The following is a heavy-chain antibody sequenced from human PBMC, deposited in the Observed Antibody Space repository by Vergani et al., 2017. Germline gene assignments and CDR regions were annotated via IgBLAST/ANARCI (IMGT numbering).Heavy chain of an antibody. V-gene: IGHV1-69*12. D-gene: IGHD3-22*01. J-gene: IGHJ6*02. CDR2: IIPIFGTA. CDR3: ARDSGIVVAPYYYYYGMDV. CDR1: GGTFSSYA. Sequence: QVQLVQSGAEVKNPGSSVKVSCKASGGTFSSYAISWVRQAPGQGLEWMGGIIPIFGTANYAQKFQGRVTITADESTSTAYMELSSLRSEDTAVYYCARDSGIVVAPYYYYYGMDVWGQGTTVTVSS.